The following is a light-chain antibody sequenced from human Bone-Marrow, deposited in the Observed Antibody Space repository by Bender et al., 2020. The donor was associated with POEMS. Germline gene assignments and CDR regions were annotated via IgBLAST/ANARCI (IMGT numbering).Light chain of an antibody. CDR3: CSYVGSYTWV. CDR1: SSDVGNYNY. V-gene: IGLV2-14*01. Sequence: QSALTQPASVSGSPGQSITISCTGTSSDVGNYNYVSWYQHHPGNVPKLIVYEVFNRPSGISNRFSGSKSGNTASLTISGLQAEDEADYYCCSYVGSYTWVFGGGTKLTVL. J-gene: IGLJ3*02. CDR2: EVF.